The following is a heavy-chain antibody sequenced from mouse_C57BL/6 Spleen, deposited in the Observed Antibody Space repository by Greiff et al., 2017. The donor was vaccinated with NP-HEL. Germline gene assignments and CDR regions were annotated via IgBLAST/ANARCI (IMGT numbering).Heavy chain of an antibody. CDR2: IYPGDGDT. V-gene: IGHV1-82*01. CDR3: ARSRAQATPMDY. CDR1: GYAFSSSW. D-gene: IGHD3-2*02. Sequence: QVQLKQSGPELVKPGASVKISCKASGYAFSSSWMNWVKQRPGKGLEWIGRIYPGDGDTNYNGKFKGKATLTADKSSSTAYMQFSSLTSEDSAVYFCARSRAQATPMDYWGQGTSVTVSS. J-gene: IGHJ4*01.